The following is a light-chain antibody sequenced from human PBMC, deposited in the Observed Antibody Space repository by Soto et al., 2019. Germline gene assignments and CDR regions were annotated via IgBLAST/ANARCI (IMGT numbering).Light chain of an antibody. Sequence: DIQMTQSPSTLSASVGDRVTITCRASQGISSWLAWYQQKPGKAPKLLIYKASTLKSGVPSRFSGSGSGTEFTLTISSLQPDDFATYYCQHYNSYSEAFGHGTKVDIK. CDR3: QHYNSYSEA. V-gene: IGKV1-5*03. CDR2: KAS. J-gene: IGKJ1*01. CDR1: QGISSW.